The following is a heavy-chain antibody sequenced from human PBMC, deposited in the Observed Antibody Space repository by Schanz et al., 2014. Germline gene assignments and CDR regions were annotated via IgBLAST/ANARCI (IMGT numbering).Heavy chain of an antibody. CDR3: ARVDRTRYYAMDV. Sequence: QVQLVQSGAEVKKPGSSVKVSCKASGGTFSSSTLTWVRQAPGQGLEWMGRIIPILDKTNYAQKFQGRVTMTADTSTSTVYMELSSLRSEDTAVYYCARVDRTRYYAMDVWGQGTTVTVSS. D-gene: IGHD3-9*01. J-gene: IGHJ6*02. CDR2: IIPILDKT. CDR1: GGTFSSST. V-gene: IGHV1-69*08.